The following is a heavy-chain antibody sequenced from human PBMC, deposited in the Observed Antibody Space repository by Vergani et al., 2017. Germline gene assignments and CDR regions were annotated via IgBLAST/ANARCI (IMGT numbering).Heavy chain of an antibody. CDR3: ARKGNDFWCGYSGDAFDI. CDR1: GGTFSSYA. D-gene: IGHD3-3*01. Sequence: QVQLVQSGAEVKKPGSSVKVSCKASGGTFSSYAISWVRQAPGQGLEWMGGIIPIFGTANYAQKFQGRVTSTADESTGTAYMELSSLRSEDTAVYYCARKGNDFWCGYSGDAFDIWGQGTMVTVSS. CDR2: IIPIFGTA. J-gene: IGHJ3*02. V-gene: IGHV1-69*01.